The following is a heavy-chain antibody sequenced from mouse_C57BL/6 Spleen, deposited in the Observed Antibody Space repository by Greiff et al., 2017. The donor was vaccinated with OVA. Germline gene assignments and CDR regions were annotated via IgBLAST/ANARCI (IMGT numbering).Heavy chain of an antibody. J-gene: IGHJ2*01. Sequence: DVQLVESEGGLVQPGSSMKLSCTASGFTFSDYYMAWVRQVPEKGLEWVANINYDGSSTYYLDSLKSRFIISRDNAKNILYLQMSSLKSEDTATYYCARATIVNYFDYWGQGTTLTVSS. CDR3: ARATIVNYFDY. D-gene: IGHD2-5*01. CDR1: GFTFSDYY. V-gene: IGHV5-16*01. CDR2: INYDGSST.